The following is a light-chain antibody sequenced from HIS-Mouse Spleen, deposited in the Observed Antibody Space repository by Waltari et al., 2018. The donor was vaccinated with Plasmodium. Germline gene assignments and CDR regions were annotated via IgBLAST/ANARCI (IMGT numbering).Light chain of an antibody. CDR1: SIDVGGYNY. J-gene: IGLJ2*01. Sequence: QSDLTQPPSATGAPGQSVTISSTGTSIDVGGYNYFSWYQQHPGKAPKLMIYKVSNRPSGVPDRFTGSKSGNTAPLTVSGIQAEDEADYYFSSYAGSNNWVFGGGTKMTVL. CDR2: KVS. V-gene: IGLV2-8*01. CDR3: SSYAGSNNWV.